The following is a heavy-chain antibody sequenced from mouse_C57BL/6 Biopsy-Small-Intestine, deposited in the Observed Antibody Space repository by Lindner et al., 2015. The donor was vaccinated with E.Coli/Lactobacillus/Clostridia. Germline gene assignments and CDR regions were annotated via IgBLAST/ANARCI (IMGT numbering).Heavy chain of an antibody. V-gene: IGHV1-9*01. Sequence: VQLQESGPELVKPGASVKISCKASGSSFTTYYIHWVKQRPGHGLEWVGEILPGSDDTNFNEKFKGKASFTAVTSSNTAYMQLSSLTTEDSAIYFCVRRPFDYWGQGTTLTVSS. CDR3: VRRPFDY. J-gene: IGHJ2*01. CDR1: GSSFTTYY. CDR2: ILPGSDDT.